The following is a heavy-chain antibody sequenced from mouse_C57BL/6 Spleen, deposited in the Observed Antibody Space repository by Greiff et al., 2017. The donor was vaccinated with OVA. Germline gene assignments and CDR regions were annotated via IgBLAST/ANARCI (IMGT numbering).Heavy chain of an antibody. D-gene: IGHD2-1*01. Sequence: QVQLQQPGAELVRPGSSVKLSCKASGYTFTSYWMHWVKQRPIQGLEWIGNIDPSDSETHYNQKFKDKATLTVDKSSSTAYMQLSSQTSEDSAVYYCARALYGNFFDYWGQGTTLTVSS. CDR3: ARALYGNFFDY. CDR1: GYTFTSYW. V-gene: IGHV1-52*01. CDR2: IDPSDSET. J-gene: IGHJ2*01.